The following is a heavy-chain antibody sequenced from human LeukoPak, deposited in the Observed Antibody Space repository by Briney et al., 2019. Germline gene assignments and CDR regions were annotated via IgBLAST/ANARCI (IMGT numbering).Heavy chain of an antibody. V-gene: IGHV5-51*01. CDR1: GYSFSSYW. CDR2: IYPGDSDT. CDR3: TRRLAAAVFDP. Sequence: GESLKISFKGSGYSFSSYWIGWVRQMPGKGLEWMGLIYPGDSDTRYSPSFQGQVTISADKSINTAYLQWSSLKASDTATYYCTRRLAAAVFDPWGQGTLVTVSS. D-gene: IGHD6-13*01. J-gene: IGHJ5*02.